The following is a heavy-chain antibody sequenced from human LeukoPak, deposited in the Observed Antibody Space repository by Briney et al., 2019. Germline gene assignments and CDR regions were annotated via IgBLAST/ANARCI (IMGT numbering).Heavy chain of an antibody. J-gene: IGHJ4*02. CDR1: GFTFSNYG. V-gene: IGHV3-23*01. CDR2: ISGSGEST. D-gene: IGHD3-10*01. CDR3: AKDSATYGRFDY. Sequence: GGSLRLSCAASGFTFSNYGMSWVRQAPGRGLEWVSTISGSGESTYYADSVEGRFTISRDNSNNTVYLQWNSLRAEDTDVYFCAKDSATYGRFDYWGQGTLVTVSS.